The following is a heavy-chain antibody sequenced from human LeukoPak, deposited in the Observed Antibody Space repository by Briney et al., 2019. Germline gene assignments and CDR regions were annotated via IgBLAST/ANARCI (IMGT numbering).Heavy chain of an antibody. D-gene: IGHD5-12*01. V-gene: IGHV3-74*03. J-gene: IGHJ4*02. Sequence: GGSLRLSWAASGFTFSIYWMRWVRHAARKGLVWVSRINSDGSSITYADSVKGRFTISRDNAKNTLYMQMNSLRVEDPAVYYCAREGRVSGYDFDCWGQGTLVTVSS. CDR3: AREGRVSGYDFDC. CDR2: INSDGSSI. CDR1: GFTFSIYW.